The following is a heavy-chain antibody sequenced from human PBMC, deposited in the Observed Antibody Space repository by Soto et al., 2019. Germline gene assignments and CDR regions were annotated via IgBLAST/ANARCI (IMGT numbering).Heavy chain of an antibody. Sequence: QVQLVESGGGVVQPGRSLRLSCAASGFTFSSYGMHWVRQAPGKGLEWVAVISYDGSNKYYADSVKGRFTISRDNSKNTLSLQMNSLRAEDTAVYYCIAVGAMFREEIWGQGTLVTVSS. J-gene: IGHJ4*02. V-gene: IGHV3-30*03. D-gene: IGHD1-26*01. CDR2: ISYDGSNK. CDR3: IAVGAMFREEI. CDR1: GFTFSSYG.